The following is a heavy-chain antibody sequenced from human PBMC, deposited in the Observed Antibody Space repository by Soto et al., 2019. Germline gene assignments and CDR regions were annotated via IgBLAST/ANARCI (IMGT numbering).Heavy chain of an antibody. CDR3: ATANCGGDCYSDNWFDP. V-gene: IGHV1-18*04. CDR2: ISAYNGNT. CDR1: GYTFTSYG. Sequence: QVQLVQSGAEVKKPGASVKVSRKASGYTFTSYGISWVRQAPGQGLEWMGWISAYNGNTNYAQKLQGRVTMTTDTSTSTAYMELRSLRSDDTAVYYCATANCGGDCYSDNWFDPWGQGTLVTVSS. J-gene: IGHJ5*02. D-gene: IGHD2-21*02.